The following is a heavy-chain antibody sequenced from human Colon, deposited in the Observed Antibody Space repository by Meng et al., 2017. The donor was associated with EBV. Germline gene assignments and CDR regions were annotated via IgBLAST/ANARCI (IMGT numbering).Heavy chain of an antibody. CDR1: GGSLSSRNW. J-gene: IGHJ4*02. Sequence: QWQLQESGPGLVKPSGTLSLTCAASGGSLSSRNWWSWVRQPPGKGLEWIGKIYHSGSTNYNPSLKSRVTISVDESKNQFSLRLSSVTAADTAVYYCARVGAYCGGDCYHPRWGQGTLVTVSS. V-gene: IGHV4-4*02. D-gene: IGHD2-21*02. CDR3: ARVGAYCGGDCYHPR. CDR2: IYHSGST.